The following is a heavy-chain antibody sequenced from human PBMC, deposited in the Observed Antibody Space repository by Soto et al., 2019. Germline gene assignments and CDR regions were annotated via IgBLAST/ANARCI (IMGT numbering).Heavy chain of an antibody. D-gene: IGHD3-9*01. CDR2: ISSSSSYT. CDR1: GFTFSDYY. CDR3: ARSSRAPYDILTGYTDY. J-gene: IGHJ4*02. V-gene: IGHV3-11*06. Sequence: QVQLVESGGGLVKPGGSLRLSCAASGFTFSDYYMSWIRQAPGKGLEWVSYISSSSSYTNYADSVKGRFTISRDNAKNSLYLQMNRLRAEDTAVYYCARSSRAPYDILTGYTDYWGQGTLVTVSS.